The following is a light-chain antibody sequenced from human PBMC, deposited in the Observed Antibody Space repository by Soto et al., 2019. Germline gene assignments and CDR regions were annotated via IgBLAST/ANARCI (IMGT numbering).Light chain of an antibody. CDR1: QSVSNNY. Sequence: EIVLTQYPGTLSLYPGERATLSCRASQSVSNNYLAWYQQKPGQAPRLLIYGASNRATGIPDRFSGSGSGTDFTLTISRLEPEDFAVYYCQQYGSSGTFGQGTKVDIK. V-gene: IGKV3-20*01. CDR3: QQYGSSGT. CDR2: GAS. J-gene: IGKJ1*01.